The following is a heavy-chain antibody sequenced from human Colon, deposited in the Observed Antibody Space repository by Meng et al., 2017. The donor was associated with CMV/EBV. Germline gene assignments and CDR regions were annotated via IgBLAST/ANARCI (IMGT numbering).Heavy chain of an antibody. J-gene: IGHJ6*02. Sequence: GGSLRLSCVASGFTFDDYAMHWVRQAPGKGLEWVAYISSTSYTIYYADSVKGRFTISRDNAKNLLYLQMNNLRADDTAVYYCAHHGGFGELGPVLFEYYYDNMDVWGQGTTVTVSS. CDR2: ISSTSYTI. D-gene: IGHD3-10*01. V-gene: IGHV3-48*04. CDR3: AHHGGFGELGPVLFEYYYDNMDV. CDR1: GFTFDDYA.